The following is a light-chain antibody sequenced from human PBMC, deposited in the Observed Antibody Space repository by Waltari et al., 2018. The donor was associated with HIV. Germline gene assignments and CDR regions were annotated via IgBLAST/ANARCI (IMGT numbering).Light chain of an antibody. CDR1: DRDIGFSNF. Sequence: QSVLTQPASVSGSPGQSISISCTGTDRDIGFSNFVSWYQHLPGKAPRLIIDRGTARASGISSRFSASKSGNTASLSISGLQLEDEGDYYCTSYSYSHHFAFGGGTTLTVL. CDR2: RGT. J-gene: IGLJ3*02. V-gene: IGLV2-14*01. CDR3: TSYSYSHHFA.